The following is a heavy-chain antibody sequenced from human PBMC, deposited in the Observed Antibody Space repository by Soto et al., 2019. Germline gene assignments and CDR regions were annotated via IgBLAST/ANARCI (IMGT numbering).Heavy chain of an antibody. CDR1: GFTVSSNY. CDR2: IYSGGST. D-gene: IGHD3-22*01. J-gene: IGHJ4*02. Sequence: GSLRLSCAASGFTVSSNYMSWVRQAPGKGLEWVSVIYSGGSTYYADSVKGRFTISRDNSENTLYLQMNSLRAEDTAVYYCATDYYDSSGYPTHFDYWGQGTLVTVSS. V-gene: IGHV3-53*01. CDR3: ATDYYDSSGYPTHFDY.